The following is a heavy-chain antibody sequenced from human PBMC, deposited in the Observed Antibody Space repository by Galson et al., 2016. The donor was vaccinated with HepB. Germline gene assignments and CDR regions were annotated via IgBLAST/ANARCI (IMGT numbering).Heavy chain of an antibody. J-gene: IGHJ5*02. CDR2: ISSDGSNK. D-gene: IGHD6-19*01. Sequence: SLRLSCAASRFTFSRYGMHWVRQAPGKGLEWVAVISSDGSNKYYAGSLKGRFTISRDNSKNTLYLQMNSLRPEDTAVYYCAKDRPYSSGWSGEICPWGQGTLVTVSS. CDR3: AKDRPYSSGWSGEICP. CDR1: RFTFSRYG. V-gene: IGHV3-30*18.